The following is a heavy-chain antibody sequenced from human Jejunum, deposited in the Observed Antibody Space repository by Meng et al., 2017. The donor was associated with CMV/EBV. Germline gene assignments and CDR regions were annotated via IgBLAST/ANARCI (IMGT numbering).Heavy chain of an antibody. CDR3: LTYTSSSHSFGP. CDR1: GDTPTADF. V-gene: IGHV1-2*02. Sequence: KASGDTPTADFLFWVRQAPGQGLEWMGWINSHSGATQYAQKFPGRVTMTRDTSISTVYMDLSSLRSDDTADYYCLTYTSSSHSFGPWGQGTLVTVSS. CDR2: INSHSGAT. J-gene: IGHJ5*02. D-gene: IGHD6-6*01.